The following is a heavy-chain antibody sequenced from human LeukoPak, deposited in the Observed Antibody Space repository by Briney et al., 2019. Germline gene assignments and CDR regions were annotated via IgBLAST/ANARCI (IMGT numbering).Heavy chain of an antibody. J-gene: IGHJ4*02. CDR3: ARAPQNLYYYDSSGYYPSYFDY. CDR1: GYTLTGYY. D-gene: IGHD3-22*01. V-gene: IGHV1-2*02. CDR2: INPNSGGT. Sequence: AASVKASCKASGYTLTGYYMHWVRQAPGQGLEWMGWINPNSGGTNYAQKFQGRVTMTRDTSISTAYMELSRLRSDDTAVYYCARAPQNLYYYDSSGYYPSYFDYWGQGTLVTVSS.